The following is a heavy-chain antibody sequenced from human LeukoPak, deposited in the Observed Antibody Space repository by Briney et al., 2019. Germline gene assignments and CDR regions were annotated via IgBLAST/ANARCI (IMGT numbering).Heavy chain of an antibody. V-gene: IGHV1-18*01. CDR1: GGTFSSYA. Sequence: ASVKVSCKASGGTFSSYAISWVRQAPGQGLEWMGWISAYNGNTNYAQKLQGRVTMTTDTSTSTAYMELRSLRSDDTAVYYCARVNGPAPKAYYYDSSGSDYWGQGTLVTVSS. CDR2: ISAYNGNT. D-gene: IGHD3-22*01. J-gene: IGHJ4*02. CDR3: ARVNGPAPKAYYYDSSGSDY.